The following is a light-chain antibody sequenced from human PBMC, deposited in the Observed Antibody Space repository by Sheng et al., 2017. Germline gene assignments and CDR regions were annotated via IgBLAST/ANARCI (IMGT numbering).Light chain of an antibody. Sequence: DIQMTQSPSTLSASVGDRVTITCRASQSISSWLAWYQQKPGQPPKLLIYWASTRESGVPDRFTGSGSGTDFTLIISSLQAEDVAVYYCQQFXSTPLTFGGGTKVEIK. CDR1: QSISSW. CDR3: QQFXSTPLT. J-gene: IGKJ4*01. CDR2: WAS. V-gene: IGKV4-1*01.